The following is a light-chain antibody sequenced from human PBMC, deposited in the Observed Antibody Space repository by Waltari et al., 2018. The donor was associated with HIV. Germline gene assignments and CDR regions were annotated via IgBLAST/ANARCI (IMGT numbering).Light chain of an antibody. CDR2: EDT. Sequence: NFLLTQPHSVSESPGKTVTISCTRSTGSIASNFVQWFRQRPGSPPFTLIFEDTQRPSGVPDRFSGSVDSSSNSASLTISGLQTEDEADYYCQSYDINNRVVFGGGTAVTVL. CDR1: TGSIASNF. J-gene: IGLJ2*01. V-gene: IGLV6-57*01. CDR3: QSYDINNRVV.